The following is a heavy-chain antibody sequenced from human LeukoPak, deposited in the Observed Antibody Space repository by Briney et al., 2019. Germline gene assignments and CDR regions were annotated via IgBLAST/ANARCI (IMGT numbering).Heavy chain of an antibody. Sequence: PSETLSLTCTVSGGSISSGYYYWSWIRQPPGKGLEWIGYIYYRGSTYYNPSLKSRVTISVDTSKNQFSLKLSSVTAADTAVYYCARDFVVASEHDAFDIWGQGTMVTVSS. CDR3: ARDFVVASEHDAFDI. CDR1: GGSISSGYYY. CDR2: IYYRGST. V-gene: IGHV4-30-4*01. D-gene: IGHD1-26*01. J-gene: IGHJ3*02.